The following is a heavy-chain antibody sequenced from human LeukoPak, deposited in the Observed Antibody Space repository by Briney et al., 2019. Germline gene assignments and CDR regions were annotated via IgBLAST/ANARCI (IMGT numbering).Heavy chain of an antibody. V-gene: IGHV3-23*01. CDR1: GFIFSTYT. Sequence: AGGSLRLSCAASGFIFSTYTMNLVRPAPGKGLEWVSSISSSGGSTYYADSVKGRFTISRDNSKNTLYLQVNSLRAEDTAVYYCAKAAVYHDSCPDSWGQGTLVTVSS. D-gene: IGHD5/OR15-5a*01. CDR3: AKAAVYHDSCPDS. J-gene: IGHJ4*02. CDR2: ISSSGGST.